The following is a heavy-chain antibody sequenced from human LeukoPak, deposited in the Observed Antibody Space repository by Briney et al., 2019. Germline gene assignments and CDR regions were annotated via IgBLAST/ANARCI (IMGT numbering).Heavy chain of an antibody. D-gene: IGHD3-10*01. V-gene: IGHV4-59*01. J-gene: IGHJ4*02. CDR3: ARVLTYGSRTYYFDY. CDR2: IYYSGST. Sequence: SETLSLTWTGSGGSISGYYWSWIRQPPGKGLEWIGYIYYSGSTNYKPSLKSRVTISLDTSKNQFSLKLSSVTAADTAVHYCARVLTYGSRTYYFDYWGQGTLVTVSS. CDR1: GGSISGYY.